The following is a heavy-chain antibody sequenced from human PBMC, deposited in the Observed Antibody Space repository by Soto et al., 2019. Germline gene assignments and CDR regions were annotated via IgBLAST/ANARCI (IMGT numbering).Heavy chain of an antibody. V-gene: IGHV3-53*02. CDR2: TFSGGNT. Sequence: ELQLVETGGGLIQTGGSLRLSCAASGFTISSNYIAWVRQPPGKGLEWVSTTFSGGNTEYAASVKGRCSISRDKFKNTRYLQKNTLKVEVTTVYSGAREPPCAMKGSYDGMDLWGQGTTVSVSS. J-gene: IGHJ6*02. CDR3: AREPPCAMKGSYDGMDL. CDR1: GFTISSNY. D-gene: IGHD2-2*01.